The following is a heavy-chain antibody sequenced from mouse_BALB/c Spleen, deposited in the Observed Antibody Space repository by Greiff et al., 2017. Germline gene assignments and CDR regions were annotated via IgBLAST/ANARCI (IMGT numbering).Heavy chain of an antibody. J-gene: IGHJ4*01. Sequence: EVKLVESGAELVKPGASVKLSCTASGFNIKDTYMHWVKQRPEQGLEWIGRIDPANGNTKYDPKFQGKATITADTSSNTAYLQLSSLTSEDTAVYYCARGTYFYGSSYYAMDYWGQGTSVTVSS. V-gene: IGHV14-3*02. CDR3: ARGTYFYGSSYYAMDY. CDR2: IDPANGNT. D-gene: IGHD1-1*01. CDR1: GFNIKDTY.